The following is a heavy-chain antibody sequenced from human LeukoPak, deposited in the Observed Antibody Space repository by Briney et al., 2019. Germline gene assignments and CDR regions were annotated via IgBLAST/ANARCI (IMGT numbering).Heavy chain of an antibody. CDR3: ARGQHVLWY. V-gene: IGHV4-34*01. J-gene: IGHJ4*02. CDR2: INHSGST. Sequence: SETLSLTCAVYGGSFSGYHWSWIRQPPGKGLEWIGEINHSGSTNYNPSLKSRVTISVDTSKNQFSLKLSSVTAADTAVYYCARGQHVLWYWGQGTLVTVSS. CDR1: GGSFSGYH. D-gene: IGHD3-10*02.